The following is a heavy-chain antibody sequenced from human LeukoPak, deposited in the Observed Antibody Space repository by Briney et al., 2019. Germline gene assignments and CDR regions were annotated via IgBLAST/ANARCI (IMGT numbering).Heavy chain of an antibody. Sequence: PGGSLRLSCAASGFTFSSFAIHWVRQAPGKGLEWVAVISYDGTNKYYADYVKGRFTISRDNSKNTLYLQMNSLRAEDTAVYYCARDRGVTGYCSGGSCYSHFDYWGQGALVTVSS. J-gene: IGHJ4*02. D-gene: IGHD2-15*01. CDR1: GFTFSSFA. CDR2: ISYDGTNK. CDR3: ARDRGVTGYCSGGSCYSHFDY. V-gene: IGHV3-30-3*01.